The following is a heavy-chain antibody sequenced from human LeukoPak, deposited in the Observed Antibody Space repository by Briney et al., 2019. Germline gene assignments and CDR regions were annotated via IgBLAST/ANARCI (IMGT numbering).Heavy chain of an antibody. D-gene: IGHD2-15*01. V-gene: IGHV1-2*02. J-gene: IGHJ4*02. Sequence: GASVTVSYKPSGYTFTPYYMHWVRQAPGQGLEWMGWIDTNSGGTNYAQKFQGRVTITRDTSIGTAYMELSSLISDDTAVYYCASEAYCSGGSCSLHRVAYWGQGTLVTVSS. CDR1: GYTFTPYY. CDR3: ASEAYCSGGSCSLHRVAY. CDR2: IDTNSGGT.